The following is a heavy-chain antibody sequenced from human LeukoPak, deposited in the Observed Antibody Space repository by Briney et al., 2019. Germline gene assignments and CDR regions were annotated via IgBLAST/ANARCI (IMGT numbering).Heavy chain of an antibody. CDR2: IYHSGST. J-gene: IGHJ4*02. D-gene: IGHD3-3*01. CDR1: GASISIGGYS. CDR3: AREDFWSGLFFGY. V-gene: IGHV4-30-2*01. Sequence: SDTLSLTCAVSGASISIGGYSWGWVSPPPRKGLGWVGYIYHSGSTYYNPSLKSRVTISVDRSKNQFSLKLSSLTAADTAVYYCAREDFWSGLFFGYWGLGTLVTVSS.